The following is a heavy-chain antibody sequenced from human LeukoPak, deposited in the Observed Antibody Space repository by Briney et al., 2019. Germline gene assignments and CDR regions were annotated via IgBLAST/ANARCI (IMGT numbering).Heavy chain of an antibody. CDR1: GFTFRNYW. V-gene: IGHV3-74*01. CDR3: ARGGIAVTGTLRYDY. Sequence: QAGGSLRLSCAASGFTFRNYWMHWVRQAPGKGLVWVSRIESDGSSTTYADSVKGRFTISRDNAKNTLYLQMNSLRAEDTAKYYCARGGIAVTGTLRYDYWGQGTLVTVSS. CDR2: IESDGSST. J-gene: IGHJ4*02. D-gene: IGHD6-19*01.